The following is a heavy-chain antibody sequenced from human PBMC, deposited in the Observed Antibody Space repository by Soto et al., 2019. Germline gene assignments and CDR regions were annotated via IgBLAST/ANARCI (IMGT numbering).Heavy chain of an antibody. CDR2: IHSSSRYI. J-gene: IGHJ3*02. Sequence: EVQLVESGGGQVKPGGSLRLSCAASGFSFSTYSMNWVRQAPGKGLEWVSSIHSSSRYIYYADSVKGRFTISRDNAKNSLFLQTSSLRAEDTAVYYCARGSQNFWMREDAVDIWGPGTMVSVSS. CDR1: GFSFSTYS. V-gene: IGHV3-21*01. CDR3: ARGSQNFWMREDAVDI. D-gene: IGHD3-3*01.